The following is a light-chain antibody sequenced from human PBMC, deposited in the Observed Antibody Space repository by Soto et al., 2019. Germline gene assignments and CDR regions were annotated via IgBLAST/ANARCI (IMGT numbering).Light chain of an antibody. CDR3: SSYTSSSTLYV. CDR2: DVS. V-gene: IGLV2-14*01. Sequence: QSVLTQPASVSGCPGQSITICCTGASSDVGGYNYVSWYQQHPGKAPKLMIYDVSNRPSGVSNRFSGSKSGNTASLTISGLQAEDEADYYCSSYTSSSTLYVFGTGT. J-gene: IGLJ1*01. CDR1: SSDVGGYNY.